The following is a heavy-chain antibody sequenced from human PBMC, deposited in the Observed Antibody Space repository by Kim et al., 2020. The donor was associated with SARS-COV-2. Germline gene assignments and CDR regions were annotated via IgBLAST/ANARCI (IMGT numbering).Heavy chain of an antibody. Sequence: TYYNPARKSRVTITVDTSKNQFSLKLSSVTAADTAVYYCARDQEAAGIDYWGQGTLVTVSS. CDR3: ARDQEAAGIDY. CDR2: T. D-gene: IGHD6-13*01. J-gene: IGHJ4*02. V-gene: IGHV4-31*02.